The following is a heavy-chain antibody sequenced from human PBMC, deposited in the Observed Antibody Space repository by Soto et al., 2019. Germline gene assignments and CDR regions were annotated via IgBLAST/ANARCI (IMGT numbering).Heavy chain of an antibody. CDR3: AREVGEVDYSSSSDAFDI. D-gene: IGHD6-6*01. CDR1: GGSISSYY. Sequence: SETLSLTCTVSGGSISSYYWNWIRQPPGKGLEWIGHIYYSGSTYYNSSLKSRVTISLDTSKNQFSLKFESVTAADTAVYYCAREVGEVDYSSSSDAFDIWGQGTMVTVSS. CDR2: IYYSGST. J-gene: IGHJ3*02. V-gene: IGHV4-30-4*01.